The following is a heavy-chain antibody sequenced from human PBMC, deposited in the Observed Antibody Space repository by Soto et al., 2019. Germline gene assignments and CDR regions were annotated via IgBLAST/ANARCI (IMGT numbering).Heavy chain of an antibody. CDR2: IYHSGST. D-gene: IGHD1-1*01. CDR1: GGPINSGRSS. CDR3: VRESTTSGPNWFDT. V-gene: IGHV4-30-2*06. Sequence: SETLSLTCSVSGGPINSGRSSWNWIRQSPGKGLEWIAYIYHSGSTYYKPSLKSRVTISVDRSENQFSLKLTSVTAADTAVYYCVRESTTSGPNWFDTWGPGILVTVSS. J-gene: IGHJ5*02.